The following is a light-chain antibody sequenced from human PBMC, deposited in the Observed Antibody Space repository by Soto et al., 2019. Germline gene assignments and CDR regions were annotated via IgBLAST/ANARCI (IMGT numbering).Light chain of an antibody. J-gene: IGLJ3*02. CDR2: STN. CDR3: VLFMGSGIWV. V-gene: IGLV8-61*01. CDR1: SGSVSTSYY. Sequence: QTVVTQEPSFSVSPGGTVTLTCGLSSGSVSTSYYPSWYQQTPGQAPRTLISSTNTRSSGVPDRFSGSILGNKAALTITGAQADDESDYYCVLFMGSGIWVFGGGTKLTVL.